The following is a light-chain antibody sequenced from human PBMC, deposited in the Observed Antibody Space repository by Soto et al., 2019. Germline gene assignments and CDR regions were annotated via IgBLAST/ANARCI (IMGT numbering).Light chain of an antibody. Sequence: EIVLTQSPATLSWSPGERATLSCRASQSVSSYLAWYQQKPGQAPRLLIYDASNRATGIPARFSGSGSGTDFTLTISSLEPEDFAVYYCQQRSNWSLTFGGGTKVDIK. J-gene: IGKJ4*01. CDR3: QQRSNWSLT. V-gene: IGKV3-11*01. CDR1: QSVSSY. CDR2: DAS.